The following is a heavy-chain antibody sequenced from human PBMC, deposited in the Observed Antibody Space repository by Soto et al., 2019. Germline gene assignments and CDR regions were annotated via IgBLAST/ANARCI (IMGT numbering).Heavy chain of an antibody. Sequence: GGSLRLSCAASGFTFSGYAMSWVRQAPGKGLEWVSAISGSGGSTYYADSVKGRFTISRDNSKNTLYLQMNSLRAEDTAVYYCAKDPSAPSSSWYFLHYYYGMDVWGQGTTVTVSS. CDR1: GFTFSGYA. D-gene: IGHD6-13*01. J-gene: IGHJ6*02. V-gene: IGHV3-23*01. CDR2: ISGSGGST. CDR3: AKDPSAPSSSWYFLHYYYGMDV.